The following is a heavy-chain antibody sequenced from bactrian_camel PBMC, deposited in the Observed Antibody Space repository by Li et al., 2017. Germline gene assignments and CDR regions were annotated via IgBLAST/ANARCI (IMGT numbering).Heavy chain of an antibody. J-gene: IGHJ7*01. D-gene: IGHD1*01. CDR1: GYTPYSSNA. Sequence: HVQLVESGGGSVQAGGSLRLACAASGYTPYSSNAIGWFRQVPGKEREGVAAIISGTGSTIYADSVKGRFTISFDNAERILYLEMNNLNGEDTALYRCASHRYPGAWCRWGDVDGMTFWGEGTQVTVS. V-gene: IGHV3S54*01. CDR2: IISGTGST.